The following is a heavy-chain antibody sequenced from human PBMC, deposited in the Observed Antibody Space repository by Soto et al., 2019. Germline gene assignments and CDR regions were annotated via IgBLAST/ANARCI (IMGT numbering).Heavy chain of an antibody. Sequence: GGSLRISCAASGFTFSSYWMSWVRQDPEKGLEWVANKKQDGSEKYYVDSVKGRFTISRDNAKNSLYLQMNSLRAEDTAVYYCARDPMSVRWTQSYYMDVWGKGTTVTVSS. CDR2: KKQDGSEK. CDR3: ARDPMSVRWTQSYYMDV. J-gene: IGHJ6*03. V-gene: IGHV3-7*01. CDR1: GFTFSSYW. D-gene: IGHD3-10*02.